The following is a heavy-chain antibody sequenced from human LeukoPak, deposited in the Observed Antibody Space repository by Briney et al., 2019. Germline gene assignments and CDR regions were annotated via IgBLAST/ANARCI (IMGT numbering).Heavy chain of an antibody. Sequence: ASVKVSCKASGGTFSSYAISWVRQAPGQGLEWMGRIIPILGIANYAQKFQGRVTITADKSTSTAYMELSSLRSEDTAVYYCAREGEPATTDSSGYFNDYWGQGTLVTVSS. CDR3: AREGEPATTDSSGYFNDY. D-gene: IGHD3-22*01. V-gene: IGHV1-69*04. CDR2: IIPILGIA. CDR1: GGTFSSYA. J-gene: IGHJ4*02.